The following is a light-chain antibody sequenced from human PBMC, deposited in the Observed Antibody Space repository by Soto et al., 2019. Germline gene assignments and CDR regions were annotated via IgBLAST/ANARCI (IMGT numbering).Light chain of an antibody. CDR3: NSYRDTGARYV. CDR1: TRDVGGYNY. Sequence: QSALTQPASVSGSPGQSITISCAGTTRDVGGYNYVSWYQQHPGKAPKLIIFDVNNRPSGVSDRFSGSKSGNTASLTISGRRVEDEADYYCNSYRDTGARYVFGSGTKLTVL. V-gene: IGLV2-14*01. J-gene: IGLJ1*01. CDR2: DVN.